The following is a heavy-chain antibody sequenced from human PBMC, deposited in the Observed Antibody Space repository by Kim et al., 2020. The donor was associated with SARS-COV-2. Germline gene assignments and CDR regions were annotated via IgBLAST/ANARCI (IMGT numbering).Heavy chain of an antibody. Sequence: ASVKVSCKASGYTFTSYAMHWVRQAPGQRLEWMGWINAGNGNTKYSQKFQGRVTITRDTSASTAYMELSSLRSEDTAVYYCARDLRITIFGVVTSTENAFDIWGQGTMVTVSS. CDR3: ARDLRITIFGVVTSTENAFDI. V-gene: IGHV1-3*01. D-gene: IGHD3-3*01. CDR2: INAGNGNT. CDR1: GYTFTSYA. J-gene: IGHJ3*02.